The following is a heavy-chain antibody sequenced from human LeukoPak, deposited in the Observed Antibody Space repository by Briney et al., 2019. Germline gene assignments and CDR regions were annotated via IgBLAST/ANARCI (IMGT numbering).Heavy chain of an antibody. CDR3: ARDYVAAAGPYYYGMDV. CDR2: ISPNSGGT. CDR1: GYTFTGYY. D-gene: IGHD6-13*01. Sequence: ASVKVSCKASGYTFTGYYMHWVRQAPGQGLEWMGWISPNSGGTNYAQKFQGRVTMTRDTSISTAYMELSRLRSDDTAVYYCARDYVAAAGPYYYGMDVWGQGTTVTVSS. V-gene: IGHV1-2*02. J-gene: IGHJ6*02.